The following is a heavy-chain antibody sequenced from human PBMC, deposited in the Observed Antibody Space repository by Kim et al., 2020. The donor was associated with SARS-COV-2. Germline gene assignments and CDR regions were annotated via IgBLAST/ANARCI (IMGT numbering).Heavy chain of an antibody. CDR1: GFTFSDHY. CDR3: TRAIQEYGGDSA. V-gene: IGHV3-72*01. Sequence: GGSLRLSCAASGFTFSDHYMDWVRQAPGKGLEWVGRVRNKANSYTTEYAASGKGRFTISRDDSKNSVYRHMNSLKTEDTAVYYCTRAIQEYGGDSARGKG. D-gene: IGHD2-21*02. CDR2: VRNKANSYTT. J-gene: IGHJ6*03.